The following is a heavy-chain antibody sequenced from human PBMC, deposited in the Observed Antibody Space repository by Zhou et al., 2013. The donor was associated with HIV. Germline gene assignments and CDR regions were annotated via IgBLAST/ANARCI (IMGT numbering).Heavy chain of an antibody. J-gene: IGHJ6*02. CDR2: IIPIFGTA. CDR1: GGTFSSYA. D-gene: IGHD3-10*01. V-gene: IGHV1-69*13. Sequence: QVQLVQSGAEVKKPGSSVKVSCKASGGTFSSYAISWVRQAPGQGLEWMGRIIPIFGTANYAQKFQGRVTITADESTSTAYMELSSLRSEDTAVYYCAREYYGSGTYEGDYYYGMDVWGQGTTVTVSS. CDR3: AREYYGSGTYEGDYYYGMDV.